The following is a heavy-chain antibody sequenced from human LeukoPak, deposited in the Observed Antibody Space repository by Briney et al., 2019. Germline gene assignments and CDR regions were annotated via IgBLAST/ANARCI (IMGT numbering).Heavy chain of an antibody. CDR2: IYYSGST. CDR1: GGSISSYY. D-gene: IGHD3-9*01. J-gene: IGHJ4*02. V-gene: IGHV4-59*01. Sequence: PSETLSLTCTVSGGSISSYYWSWIRQPPGKGLEWIGYIYYSGSTNYNPSLESRVTISVDTSKNQFSLKLSSVTAADTAVYYCARGGILTGYDFDYWGQGTLVTVSS. CDR3: ARGGILTGYDFDY.